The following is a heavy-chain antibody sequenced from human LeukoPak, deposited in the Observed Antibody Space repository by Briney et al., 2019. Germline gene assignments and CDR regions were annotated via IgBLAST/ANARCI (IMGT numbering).Heavy chain of an antibody. CDR2: IISSGSSI. Sequence: TPGGSLRLSCAASGFTFSDYYMSWLRHAPGEGLEWVLYIISSGSSIYYADSVKGRFTICRDNAKNSLYLQMNSLRAEDTAVYYCASTHAGSAFDIWGQGTMVTVSS. D-gene: IGHD1-26*01. CDR3: ASTHAGSAFDI. V-gene: IGHV3-11*01. J-gene: IGHJ3*02. CDR1: GFTFSDYY.